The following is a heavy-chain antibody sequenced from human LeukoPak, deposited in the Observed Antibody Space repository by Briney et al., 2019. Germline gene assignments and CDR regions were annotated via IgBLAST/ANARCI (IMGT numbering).Heavy chain of an antibody. Sequence: SQTLSLTCAVSGGSISSGGYSWSWIQQPPGKGLEWIGYIYHSGSTYYNPSLKSRVTISVDRSKNQFSLKLSSVTAADTAVYYCASGGSYFNVGGMDVWGQGTTVTVSS. D-gene: IGHD1-26*01. J-gene: IGHJ6*02. CDR3: ASGGSYFNVGGMDV. CDR2: IYHSGST. CDR1: GGSISSGGYS. V-gene: IGHV4-30-2*01.